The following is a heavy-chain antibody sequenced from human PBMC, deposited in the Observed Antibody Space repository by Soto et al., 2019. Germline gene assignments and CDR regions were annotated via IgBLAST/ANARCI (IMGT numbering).Heavy chain of an antibody. Sequence: ASVKVSCKASGGTFSSYAISWVRQARGQGLEWMGGIIHIFGTANYAQKCQGRVTITADESTSTAYMELSSLRSEDTAVYYCARSRSDVVRGVEEIDYWGQGTLVTVSS. CDR3: ARSRSDVVRGVEEIDY. CDR2: IIHIFGTA. CDR1: GGTFSSYA. V-gene: IGHV1-69*13. J-gene: IGHJ4*02. D-gene: IGHD3-10*01.